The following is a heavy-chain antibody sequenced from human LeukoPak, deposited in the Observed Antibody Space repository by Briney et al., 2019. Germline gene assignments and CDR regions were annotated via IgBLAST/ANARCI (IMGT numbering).Heavy chain of an antibody. CDR3: AIYYDSSGLDY. D-gene: IGHD3-22*01. V-gene: IGHV4-39*07. J-gene: IGHJ4*02. CDR2: INHSGST. CDR1: GDSISSSSYY. Sequence: PSETLSLTCTVSGDSISSSSYYWSWIRQPPGKGLEWIGEINHSGSTNYNPSLKSRVTISVDTSKNQFSLKLSSVTAADTAVYYCAIYYDSSGLDYWGQGTLVTVSS.